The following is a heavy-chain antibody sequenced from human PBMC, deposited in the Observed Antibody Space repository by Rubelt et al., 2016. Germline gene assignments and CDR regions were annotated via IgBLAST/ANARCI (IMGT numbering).Heavy chain of an antibody. CDR3: ARGYFYSTGDFDY. CDR1: GYTFTTYG. J-gene: IGHJ4*02. D-gene: IGHD2-8*02. V-gene: IGHV1-18*01. Sequence: QVHLVQSAIEVKKPGASVKISCKTSGYTFTTYGIIWVRRAPGQGLEWVGWINTYNDKTNYPQKFQGRVSMTTDSSTNTAYMELRSLRSDDTAVYYCARGYFYSTGDFDYWGQGTLVTVSS. CDR2: INTYNDKT.